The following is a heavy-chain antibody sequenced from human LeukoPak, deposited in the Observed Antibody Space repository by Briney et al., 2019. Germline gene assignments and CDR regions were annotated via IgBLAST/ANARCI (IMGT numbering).Heavy chain of an antibody. V-gene: IGHV4-61*02. CDR2: IYTSGST. J-gene: IGHJ5*02. CDR1: GGSISSGSYY. Sequence: SETLSLTCTVSGGSISSGSYYWSWIRQPAGKGLEWIGRIYTSGSTNYNPSLKSRVTISVDTSKNQFSLKLSSVTAADTAVYYCARDPYGKNWFDPWGQGTLVTLSS. D-gene: IGHD2-8*01. CDR3: ARDPYGKNWFDP.